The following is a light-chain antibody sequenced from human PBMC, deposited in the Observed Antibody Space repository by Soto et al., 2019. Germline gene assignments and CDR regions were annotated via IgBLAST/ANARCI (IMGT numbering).Light chain of an antibody. Sequence: QSVLTQPPSASGTPGQRVTISCSGSSSNIGSNYVYWYQQLPGTATKLLIYRNNQRPSGVPDRFSGSKSGTSASLAISGLRSEDEVDYYCAAWDDSLSGPGVFGGGTKLTVL. CDR3: AAWDDSLSGPGV. V-gene: IGLV1-47*01. CDR1: SSNIGSNY. CDR2: RNN. J-gene: IGLJ2*01.